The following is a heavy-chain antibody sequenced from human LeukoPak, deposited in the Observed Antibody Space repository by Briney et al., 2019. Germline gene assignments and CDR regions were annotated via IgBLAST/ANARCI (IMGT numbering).Heavy chain of an antibody. Sequence: SETLSLTCTVSGGSINSNSDYWNWIRQPAEKGLEWIGRIYTSGRTNYNPSLNSRVTMSVDTSKNQFSLNLISVTAADTAVYYCARGTGTTNFEYWGQGTLVTVSS. J-gene: IGHJ4*02. D-gene: IGHD1-7*01. V-gene: IGHV4-61*02. CDR2: IYTSGRT. CDR1: GGSINSNSDY. CDR3: ARGTGTTNFEY.